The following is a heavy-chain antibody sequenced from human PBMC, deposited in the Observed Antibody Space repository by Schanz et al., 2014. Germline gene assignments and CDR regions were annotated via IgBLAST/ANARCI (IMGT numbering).Heavy chain of an antibody. CDR3: ARGSPPYCTSTSCYLEP. Sequence: QVQLVQSGAEVKKPGASVKVSCKASGYTFNSYGISWVRQAPGQGLEWMGWISTYNGNTKYAQKLQGRVTMTTDTSTGTAYMELRSLRSDDTAVYSGARGSPPYCTSTSCYLEPWGQGTLVTVSS. D-gene: IGHD2-2*01. V-gene: IGHV1-18*01. CDR1: GYTFNSYG. CDR2: ISTYNGNT. J-gene: IGHJ5*02.